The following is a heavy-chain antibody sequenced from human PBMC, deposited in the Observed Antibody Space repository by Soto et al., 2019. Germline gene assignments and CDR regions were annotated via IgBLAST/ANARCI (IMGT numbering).Heavy chain of an antibody. Sequence: EVQLVESGGGLVQPGGSLRLSCAASGFTFSSYDMHWVRQATGNGLEWVSAIGTAGDTYYPGSVKGRFTISRENAKNSLYLQMNSLRAEDTAVDYCARGRSYGDSFPYDYWGQGTLVNVSS. D-gene: IGHD4-17*01. CDR2: IGTAGDT. CDR1: GFTFSSYD. V-gene: IGHV3-13*01. J-gene: IGHJ4*02. CDR3: ARGRSYGDSFPYDY.